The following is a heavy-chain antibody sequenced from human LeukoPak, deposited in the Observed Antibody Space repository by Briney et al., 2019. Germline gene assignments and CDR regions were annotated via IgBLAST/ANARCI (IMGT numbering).Heavy chain of an antibody. J-gene: IGHJ6*02. Sequence: GASVKVSCKASGYTFTSYDINWVRQATGQGLEWMGWMNPNSGNTGYAQKFQGRVTITRNTSISTAYMELSSLRSEDTAVYYCVRGSSGWYGYYYYGMDVWGQGTTVTVSS. CDR3: VRGSSGWYGYYYYGMDV. V-gene: IGHV1-8*01. CDR1: GYTFTSYD. D-gene: IGHD6-19*01. CDR2: MNPNSGNT.